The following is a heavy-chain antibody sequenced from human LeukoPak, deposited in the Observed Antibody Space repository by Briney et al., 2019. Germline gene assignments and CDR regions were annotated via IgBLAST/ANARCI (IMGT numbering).Heavy chain of an antibody. Sequence: GRSLRLSCAASGCTFSRSDMHWVRQTPGKGLEWVALISDDGSNNNYPYSVKGRFTISRNNSKNTLYLQRNSLRAEDTAVYYCARSAYCGGDCGDWYFDLWGRGTLVTVSS. D-gene: IGHD2-21*02. V-gene: IGHV3-30*03. CDR1: GCTFSRSD. CDR2: ISDDGSNN. J-gene: IGHJ2*01. CDR3: ARSAYCGGDCGDWYFDL.